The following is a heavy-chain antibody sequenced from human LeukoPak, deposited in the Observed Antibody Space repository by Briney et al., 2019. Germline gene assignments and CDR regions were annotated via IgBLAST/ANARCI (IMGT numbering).Heavy chain of an antibody. CDR1: GFTFSNYW. CDR3: AREKSCSSTSCSPRYYYYYYYMDV. CDR2: IRYDGSNK. D-gene: IGHD2-2*01. J-gene: IGHJ6*03. Sequence: PGGSLRLSCAASGFTFSNYWMAWVRQAPGKGLEWVAFIRYDGSNKYYADSVKGRFTISRDNAKNSLYLQMNSLRAEDTAVYYCAREKSCSSTSCSPRYYYYYYYMDVWGKGTTVTVSS. V-gene: IGHV3-30*02.